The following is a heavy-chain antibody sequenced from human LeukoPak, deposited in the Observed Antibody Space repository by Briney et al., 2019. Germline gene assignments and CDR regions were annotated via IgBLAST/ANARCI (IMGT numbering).Heavy chain of an antibody. V-gene: IGHV4-39*01. Sequence: SETLSLTCTVSGGSVSSTTYYWSWIRQPPGKGLEWIASINYSGSTYYNPSLKSRVTISVDTSENQFSLKLSSVTAADTAVYYCARYVVYGSGKYYFDYWGQETLVTVSS. J-gene: IGHJ4*02. CDR1: GGSVSSTTYY. D-gene: IGHD3-10*01. CDR2: INYSGST. CDR3: ARYVVYGSGKYYFDY.